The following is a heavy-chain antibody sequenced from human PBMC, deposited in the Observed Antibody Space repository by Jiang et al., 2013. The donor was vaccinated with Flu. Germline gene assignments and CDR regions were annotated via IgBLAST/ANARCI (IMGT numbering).Heavy chain of an antibody. J-gene: IGHJ4*02. Sequence: GAEVKKPGASVKVSCKASGYTFTSYAMHWVRQAPGQRLEWMGWINAGNGNTKYSQKFQGRVTITRDTSASTAYMELSSLRSEDTAVYYCARSDLVVVAATLDYWGQGTLVTVSS. V-gene: IGHV1-3*01. CDR1: GYTFTSYA. CDR2: INAGNGNT. CDR3: ARSDLVVVAATLDY. D-gene: IGHD2-15*01.